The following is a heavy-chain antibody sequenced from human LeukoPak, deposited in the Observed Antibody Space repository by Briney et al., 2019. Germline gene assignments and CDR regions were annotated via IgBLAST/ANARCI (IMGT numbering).Heavy chain of an antibody. J-gene: IGHJ4*02. V-gene: IGHV4-61*02. D-gene: IGHD6-13*01. CDR1: GGSISSGSYY. Sequence: SQTLSLTCTVSGGSISSGSYYWRWIRQPAGKGLEWIGRIYTSGSTNYNPSLKSRVTISVDTSKNQFSLKLSSVTAADTAVYYCARAEISIAAAGDYWGQGTLVTVSS. CDR3: ARAEISIAAAGDY. CDR2: IYTSGST.